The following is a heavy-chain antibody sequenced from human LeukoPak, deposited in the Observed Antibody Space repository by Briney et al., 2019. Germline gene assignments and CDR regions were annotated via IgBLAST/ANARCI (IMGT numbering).Heavy chain of an antibody. V-gene: IGHV1-8*01. CDR1: GYTFTSYD. D-gene: IGHD2-21*02. J-gene: IGHJ6*03. CDR3: ARQTYCGGDCYSYYYYYMDV. Sequence: ASVKVSCKASGYTFTSYDINGVRQATGQGLEWMGWMNPNRGNTGYAQKFQGRVTMTRNTTISTAYMELSSLRTEDTAVYYCARQTYCGGDCYSYYYYYMDVWGKGTTVTVSS. CDR2: MNPNRGNT.